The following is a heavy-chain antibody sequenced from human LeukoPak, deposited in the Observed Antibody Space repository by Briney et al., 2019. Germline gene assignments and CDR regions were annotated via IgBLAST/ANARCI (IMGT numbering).Heavy chain of an antibody. Sequence: GGSLRLSCAASGFTVSSNYMSWVRQAPGKGLEWVSVIYSGGSTYYADSVEGRFTISRDNAKNTLYLRMNSLRAEDTAVYYCARVGDGVGYFDLWGRGTLVTVSS. V-gene: IGHV3-53*01. CDR3: ARVGDGVGYFDL. D-gene: IGHD3-16*01. J-gene: IGHJ2*01. CDR1: GFTVSSNY. CDR2: IYSGGST.